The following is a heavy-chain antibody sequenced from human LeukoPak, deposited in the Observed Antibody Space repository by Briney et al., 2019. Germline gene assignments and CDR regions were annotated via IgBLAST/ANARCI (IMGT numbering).Heavy chain of an antibody. CDR3: AKVRVRYSSSWYALD. Sequence: PGRSLRLSCAASGFTFSSYGMHWVRQAPGKGLEWVAVISYDGSNKYYADSVKGRFTISRDNSKNTLYLQMNSLRAEDTAVYYCAKVRVRYSSSWYALDWGQGTLVTVSS. CDR1: GFTFSSYG. J-gene: IGHJ4*02. CDR2: ISYDGSNK. V-gene: IGHV3-30*18. D-gene: IGHD6-13*01.